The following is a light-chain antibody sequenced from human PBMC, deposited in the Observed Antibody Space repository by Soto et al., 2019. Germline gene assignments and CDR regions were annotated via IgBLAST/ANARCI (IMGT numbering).Light chain of an antibody. Sequence: QSALTQPPSASGSPGQSVTISCTGTSSDVGGYNYVSWYQQHPGKAPKLMIYEVSKRPSGVPDRFSGSKSGNTGSLTVSGLQAEDEADYYCTSYAGSNNPYVFGTGPRSPS. CDR3: TSYAGSNNPYV. CDR1: SSDVGGYNY. J-gene: IGLJ1*01. V-gene: IGLV2-8*01. CDR2: EVS.